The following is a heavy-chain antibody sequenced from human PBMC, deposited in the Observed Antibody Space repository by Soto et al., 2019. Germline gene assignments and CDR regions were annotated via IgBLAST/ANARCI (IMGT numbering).Heavy chain of an antibody. CDR3: ARDSRRGNRYNWNEQWN. CDR2: IIPIFGTA. J-gene: IGHJ4*02. V-gene: IGHV1-69*01. Sequence: QVQLVQSGAEVKKPGSSVKVSCKASGGTFSSYAISWVRQAPGQGLEWMGGIIPIFGTANYAQKFQGRVTITADESTSTAYMELSSLRSEDTTVYYCARDSRRGNRYNWNEQWNWGQGTLVTVSS. D-gene: IGHD1-20*01. CDR1: GGTFSSYA.